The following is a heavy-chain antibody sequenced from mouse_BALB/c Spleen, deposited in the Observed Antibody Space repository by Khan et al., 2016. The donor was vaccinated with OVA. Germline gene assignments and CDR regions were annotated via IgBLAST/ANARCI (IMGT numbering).Heavy chain of an antibody. CDR1: GYTFTSYW. J-gene: IGHJ2*01. V-gene: IGHV1S81*02. CDR3: ARIKKIVATYFDN. D-gene: IGHD1-1*01. CDR2: TNPTNGRT. Sequence: QVQLQQSGAELVKAGASVKMSCKASGYTFTSYWMHWVKQRLGQGLEWFAETNPTNGRTYYNEKFKSKATLTVDKSSSTAYMLLSGPTFEDSAVYYFARIKKIVATYFDNWGQGTTLTVSS.